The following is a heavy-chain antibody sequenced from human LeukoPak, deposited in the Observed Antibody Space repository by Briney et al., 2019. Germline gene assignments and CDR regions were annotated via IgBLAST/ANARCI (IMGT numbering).Heavy chain of an antibody. Sequence: GGSLRLSCAASGFTFTSYAMNWVRQVPGKGLEWVSSVSSSGDRTFYADSAKGRYTISRDNSKDTLFLQMNSLGVQDTAIYYCTKCDYGDYYYYGLDVWGQGTTVTVSS. J-gene: IGHJ6*02. V-gene: IGHV3-23*01. CDR2: VSSSGDRT. D-gene: IGHD4-17*01. CDR1: GFTFTSYA. CDR3: TKCDYGDYYYYGLDV.